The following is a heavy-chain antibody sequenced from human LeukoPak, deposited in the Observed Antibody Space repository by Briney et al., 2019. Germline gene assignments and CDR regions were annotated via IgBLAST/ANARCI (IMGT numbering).Heavy chain of an antibody. D-gene: IGHD3-9*01. CDR1: GDSISSSTYY. Sequence: SETLSLTCTVSGDSISSSTYYWGWIRQPPGKGLEWIGSIFYSGSTHYNPSLKSRVTISVDTSRNQISLNLSSVTAADTAVYYCAREILAGYYRLGAFDVWGQGTMVTVSS. CDR2: IFYSGST. J-gene: IGHJ3*01. V-gene: IGHV4-39*07. CDR3: AREILAGYYRLGAFDV.